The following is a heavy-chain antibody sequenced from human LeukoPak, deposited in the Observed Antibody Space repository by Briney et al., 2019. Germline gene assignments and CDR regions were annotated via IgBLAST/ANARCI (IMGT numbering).Heavy chain of an antibody. J-gene: IGHJ4*02. V-gene: IGHV4-34*01. CDR2: INHSGGT. Sequence: SETLSLTCAVYGGSFSGYYWSWIRQPPGKGLEWIGEINHSGGTNYNPSLKSRVTISVDTSKNQFSLKLSSVTAADTAVYYCARGRVVTAILLDYWGQGTLVTVSS. CDR1: GGSFSGYY. D-gene: IGHD2-21*02. CDR3: ARGRVVTAILLDY.